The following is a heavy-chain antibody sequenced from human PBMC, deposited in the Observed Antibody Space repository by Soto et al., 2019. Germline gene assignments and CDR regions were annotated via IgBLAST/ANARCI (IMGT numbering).Heavy chain of an antibody. V-gene: IGHV3-30*18. Sequence: PGGSLRLSCAASGFTFSSYGMHWVRQAPGKGLEWVAVISYDGSNKYYADSVKGRFTISRDNSKNTLYLQMNSLRAEDTAVYYCAKEYDASYFDYWGQGTLVTVSS. D-gene: IGHD1-1*01. CDR3: AKEYDASYFDY. J-gene: IGHJ4*02. CDR2: ISYDGSNK. CDR1: GFTFSSYG.